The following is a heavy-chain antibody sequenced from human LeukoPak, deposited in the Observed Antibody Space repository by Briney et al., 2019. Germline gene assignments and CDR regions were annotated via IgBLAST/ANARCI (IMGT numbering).Heavy chain of an antibody. CDR2: IKQDGSEK. D-gene: IGHD1-26*01. Sequence: GGSLRLSXAASGFTFSSYWMNWVRQAPGKGLEWVANIKQDGSEKYYVDSVKGRFTISRDNAKNSLYLQMNSLRAEDTAVYYCARGLMGAYNWFDPWGQGTLVTVSS. J-gene: IGHJ5*02. CDR3: ARGLMGAYNWFDP. V-gene: IGHV3-7*01. CDR1: GFTFSSYW.